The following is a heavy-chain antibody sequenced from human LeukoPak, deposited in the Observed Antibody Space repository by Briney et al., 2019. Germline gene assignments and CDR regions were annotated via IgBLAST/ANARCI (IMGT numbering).Heavy chain of an antibody. Sequence: ASVKVSCKASGYTFTSYDINWVRQATGQGLEWMGWMNPNSGNTGYAQKFQGRVTMTRNTSISTAYMELSSLRSEDTAVYYCARGSDSSGRHNWFDPWGQGTLVTVSS. CDR2: MNPNSGNT. J-gene: IGHJ5*02. CDR1: GYTFTSYD. CDR3: ARGSDSSGRHNWFDP. D-gene: IGHD6-19*01. V-gene: IGHV1-8*01.